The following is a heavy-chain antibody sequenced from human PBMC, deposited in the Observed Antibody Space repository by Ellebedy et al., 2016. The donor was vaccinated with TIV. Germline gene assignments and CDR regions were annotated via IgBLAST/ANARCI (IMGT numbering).Heavy chain of an antibody. CDR1: GYSFTSYW. CDR2: IYPGDSDT. J-gene: IGHJ3*02. CDR3: ARRITMVRGVIRETYAFDI. Sequence: GESLKISCKGSGYSFTSYWIGWVRQVPGKGLEWMGIIYPGDSDTRYSPSFQGQVPISADKSISTAYLQWSSLKASDTAMYYCARRITMVRGVIRETYAFDIWGQGTMVTVSS. V-gene: IGHV5-51*01. D-gene: IGHD3-10*01.